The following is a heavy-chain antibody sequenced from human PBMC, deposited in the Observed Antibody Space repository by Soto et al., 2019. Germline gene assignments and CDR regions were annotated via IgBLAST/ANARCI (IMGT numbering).Heavy chain of an antibody. CDR1: DYTFTNYG. J-gene: IGHJ3*02. D-gene: IGHD6-19*01. Sequence: QVQLVQSGAEVKKPGASVKVSCKASDYTFTNYGISWVRQAPGQGLEWMGWISAYNGNTNYAQKLQGRATMTTDTSTSTAYMELRSLRSDDTAVYYCARSSSGPPPDAFDIWGQGTMFTVSS. V-gene: IGHV1-18*01. CDR2: ISAYNGNT. CDR3: ARSSSGPPPDAFDI.